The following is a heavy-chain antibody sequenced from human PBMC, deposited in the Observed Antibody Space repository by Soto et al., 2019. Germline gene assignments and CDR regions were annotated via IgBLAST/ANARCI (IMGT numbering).Heavy chain of an antibody. V-gene: IGHV3-64D*08. D-gene: IGHD5-18*01. J-gene: IGHJ4*02. Sequence: GGSLRLSCSASGFTFSSYAMHWVRQAPGKGLEYVSAINSHGINTYYADSVKGRFTISRDNSKNTLYLQMSSLRPEDTAIFYCVRPSEQWLPRYGLWGQGTLVTVSS. CDR1: GFTFSSYA. CDR3: VRPSEQWLPRYGL. CDR2: INSHGINT.